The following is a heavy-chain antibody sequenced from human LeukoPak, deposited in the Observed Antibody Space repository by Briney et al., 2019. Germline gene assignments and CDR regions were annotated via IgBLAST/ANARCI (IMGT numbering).Heavy chain of an antibody. D-gene: IGHD5-18*01. Sequence: ASVKVSCKASGYTFTSYAMHWVRQAPGQRLEWMGWINAGNGNTKYSQKFQGRVTITRDTSASTAYMELSSLRSEDTAVYYCARESLIQLWPNFDYWGQGTLVTVSS. CDR2: INAGNGNT. CDR3: ARESLIQLWPNFDY. J-gene: IGHJ4*02. V-gene: IGHV1-3*01. CDR1: GYTFTSYA.